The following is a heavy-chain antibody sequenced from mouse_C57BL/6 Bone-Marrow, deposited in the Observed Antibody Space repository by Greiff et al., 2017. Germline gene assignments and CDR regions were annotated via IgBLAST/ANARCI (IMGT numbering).Heavy chain of an antibody. J-gene: IGHJ3*01. CDR2: IYPRSGNT. CDR3: ARSTMVRGFAY. V-gene: IGHV1-81*01. D-gene: IGHD2-1*01. CDR1: GFTFTSYG. Sequence: QVQLQQSGAELARPGASVKLSCTASGFTFTSYGISWVKQRTGQGLEWIGAIYPRSGNTYYNEKFKGKATLTAAKSSSTAYMELRSLTSEDSAVYFWARSTMVRGFAYWGQGTLVTVSA.